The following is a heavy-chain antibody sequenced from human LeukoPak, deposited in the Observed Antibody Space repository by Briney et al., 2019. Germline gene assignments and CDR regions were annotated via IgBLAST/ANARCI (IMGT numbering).Heavy chain of an antibody. Sequence: KSSETLSLTCTVSGGSISSYYWSWIRQPAGKGLEWIGRIYTSGSTNYNPSLKSRVTLSVDVSKSQFSLSLTSATTADTAVYYCARTGSSGSFSDYWGQGTLVTVSS. CDR2: IYTSGST. J-gene: IGHJ4*02. CDR1: GGSISSYY. V-gene: IGHV4-4*07. CDR3: ARTGSSGSFSDY. D-gene: IGHD3-10*01.